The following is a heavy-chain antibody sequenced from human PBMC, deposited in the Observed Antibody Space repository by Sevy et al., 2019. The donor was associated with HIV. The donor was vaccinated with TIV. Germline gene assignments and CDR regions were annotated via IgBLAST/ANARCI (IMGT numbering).Heavy chain of an antibody. J-gene: IGHJ6*02. D-gene: IGHD1-1*01. CDR2: IWYDGSIK. Sequence: GGSLRLSCAASGFTFSSYAMHWVRQAPGKGLEWVAVIWYDGSIKYYADSVKGRFTISRDNSKNTLYLQMNSLRAEDTAVYYCAREGTGTKADRYYYYYYGMDVWGQGTTVTVSS. V-gene: IGHV3-33*01. CDR3: AREGTGTKADRYYYYYYGMDV. CDR1: GFTFSSYA.